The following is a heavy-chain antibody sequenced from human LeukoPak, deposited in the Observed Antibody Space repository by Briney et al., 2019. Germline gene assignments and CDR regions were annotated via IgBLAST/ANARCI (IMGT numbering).Heavy chain of an antibody. CDR2: IYHSGST. D-gene: IGHD6-13*01. Sequence: SETLSLTCTVSGGSISSGYYWGWIRQPPGKGLEWIGSIYHSGSTYYNPSLKSRVTISVDTSKNQFSLKLSSVTAADTAVYYCASSESSSWPTTFYWGQGTLVTVSS. J-gene: IGHJ4*02. CDR1: GGSISSGYY. V-gene: IGHV4-38-2*02. CDR3: ASSESSSWPTTFY.